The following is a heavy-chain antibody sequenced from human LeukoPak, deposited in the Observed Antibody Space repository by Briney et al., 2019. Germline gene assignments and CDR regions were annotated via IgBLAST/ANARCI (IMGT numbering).Heavy chain of an antibody. CDR1: GFIFSNAW. CDR3: ATDIVVVPAAHDC. Sequence: GGSLRLSCAASGFIFSNAWMSWVRQAPGKGLEWVGRIKSKTDGGTTDYAAPVKGRFTISRDDSKNTLYLQMNSLKTEDTAVYYCATDIVVVPAAHDCWGQGTLVTVPS. D-gene: IGHD2-2*01. CDR2: IKSKTDGGTT. J-gene: IGHJ4*02. V-gene: IGHV3-15*01.